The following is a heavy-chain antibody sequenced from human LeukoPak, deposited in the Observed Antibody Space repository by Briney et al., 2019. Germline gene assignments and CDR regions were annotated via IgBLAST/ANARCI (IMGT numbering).Heavy chain of an antibody. D-gene: IGHD2-2*01. Sequence: NPGGSLRLSCAASGFTFSSYSMNWVRQAPGKGLEWVSSISSSSSYIYYADSVKGRFTISRDNAKNSLYLQMNSLRAEDTAMYYCARRYCSSTSCRPTDYWGQGTLVTVSS. CDR1: GFTFSSYS. CDR2: ISSSSSYI. J-gene: IGHJ4*02. CDR3: ARRYCSSTSCRPTDY. V-gene: IGHV3-21*01.